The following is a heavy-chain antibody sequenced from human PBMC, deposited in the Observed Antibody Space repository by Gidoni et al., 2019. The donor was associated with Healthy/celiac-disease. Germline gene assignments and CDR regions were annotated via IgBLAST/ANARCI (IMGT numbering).Heavy chain of an antibody. CDR3: ASRVRWFGEAGKDDACDI. V-gene: IGHV3-72*01. Sequence: EVQLVESVGVLVQPGGSLRLSFSASGFTFLSHYLAWVRQAPGKGLEWGGRNRKKDNSETTEYAASVKGRLTISRDDAKNALDLQMNSMKTEETAVYYCASRVRWFGEAGKDDACDIWGQGTMVTVSS. D-gene: IGHD3-10*01. CDR1: GFTFLSHY. CDR2: NRKKDNSETT. J-gene: IGHJ3*02.